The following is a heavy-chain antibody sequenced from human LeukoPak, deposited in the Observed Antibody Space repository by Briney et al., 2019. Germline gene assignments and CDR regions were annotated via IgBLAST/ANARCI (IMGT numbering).Heavy chain of an antibody. D-gene: IGHD3-10*01. V-gene: IGHV3-48*03. CDR1: GFTFSSCE. CDR2: ISSSGSTI. Sequence: GGSLRLSCAASGFTFSSCEMNWVRQAPGKGLEWVSYISSSGSTIYYADSVKGRFTISRDNAKNSLYLQMNSLRAEDTAVYYCARTYYYGSGSYNYWGQGTLVTVSS. CDR3: ARTYYYGSGSYNY. J-gene: IGHJ4*02.